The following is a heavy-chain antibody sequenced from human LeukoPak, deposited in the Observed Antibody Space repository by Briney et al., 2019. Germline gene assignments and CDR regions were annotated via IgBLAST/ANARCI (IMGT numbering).Heavy chain of an antibody. Sequence: PSETLSLTCTVSGGSISSYYWSWIRQPPGKGLEWIGNIYYSGSTNYNPSLKSRVTISVDTSKNQFSLKLSSVTAADTAVYYCARVDCSSTSCYQIFDYWGQGTLVTVSS. V-gene: IGHV4-59*12. CDR3: ARVDCSSTSCYQIFDY. D-gene: IGHD2-2*01. CDR2: IYYSGST. J-gene: IGHJ4*02. CDR1: GGSISSYY.